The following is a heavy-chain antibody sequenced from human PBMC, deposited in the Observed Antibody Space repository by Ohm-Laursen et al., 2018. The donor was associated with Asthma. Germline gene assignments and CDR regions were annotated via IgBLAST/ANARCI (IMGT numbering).Heavy chain of an antibody. V-gene: IGHV3-9*01. J-gene: IGHJ4*02. CDR2: ISWNSGSI. Sequence: SSLRLSCAASGFTFDDYAMHWVRQAPGKGLEWVSGISWNSGSIGYADSVKGRFTISRDNAKNSLYLQMNSLRAEDTAVYYCAKDRRGDHRAFDYWGQGTLVTVSS. D-gene: IGHD3-10*01. CDR1: GFTFDDYA. CDR3: AKDRRGDHRAFDY.